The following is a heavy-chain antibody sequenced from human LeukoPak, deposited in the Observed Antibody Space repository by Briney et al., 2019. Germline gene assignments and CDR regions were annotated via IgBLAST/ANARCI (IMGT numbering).Heavy chain of an antibody. Sequence: PGGSLRLSCAASGFTFSSYAMSWVRQAPGKGLEWVSAISGSGGSTYYADSVKGRFTISRDNSKNTLYLQMNSLRAEDTAVYYCAKDGYRKALAVVIFLRARTNYYFDYWGQGTLVTVSS. D-gene: IGHD3-22*01. CDR2: ISGSGGST. V-gene: IGHV3-23*01. CDR1: GFTFSSYA. CDR3: AKDGYRKALAVVIFLRARTNYYFDY. J-gene: IGHJ4*02.